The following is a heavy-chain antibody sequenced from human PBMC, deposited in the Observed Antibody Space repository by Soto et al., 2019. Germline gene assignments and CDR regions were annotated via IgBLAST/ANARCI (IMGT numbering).Heavy chain of an antibody. J-gene: IGHJ5*02. CDR2: ISSSSSTI. D-gene: IGHD3-10*01. CDR1: GFTFSSYS. CDR3: ARGSMVRGVTNPRWFDP. V-gene: IGHV3-48*01. Sequence: PGGSLRLSCASSGFTFSSYSMNLVRQAPGKGLEWVSYISSSSSTIYYADSVKGRFTISRDNAKNSLYLQMNSLRAEDTAVYYCARGSMVRGVTNPRWFDPWGQGTLVTVSS.